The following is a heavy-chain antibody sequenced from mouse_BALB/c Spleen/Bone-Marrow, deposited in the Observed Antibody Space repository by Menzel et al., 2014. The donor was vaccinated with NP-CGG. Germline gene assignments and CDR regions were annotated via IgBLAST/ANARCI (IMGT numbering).Heavy chain of an antibody. CDR3: ARDAGRGSFDY. J-gene: IGHJ2*01. Sequence: EVMLVESGGGLVQPGGSLRLSCATSGFTFSDFYMEWVRQPPGKRLEWIAASRNRRNDYTTEYSASVKGRFTVSRDTSQSILYLQMNALRAEDTAIYYCARDAGRGSFDYWGQGATLTLSS. CDR2: SRNRRNDYTT. V-gene: IGHV7-1*02. CDR1: GFTFSDFY. D-gene: IGHD4-1*01.